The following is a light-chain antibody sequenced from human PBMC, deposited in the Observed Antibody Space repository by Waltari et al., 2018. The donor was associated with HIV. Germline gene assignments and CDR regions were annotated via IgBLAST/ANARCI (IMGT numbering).Light chain of an antibody. V-gene: IGLV1-44*01. CDR1: SSNIGSNT. Sequence: QSVLTQPPSASGTPGQRVTISCSGSSSNIGSNTVHWYQQLPGTAPKLLIYSNNQRPSGVPDRFSGSKSGTSASLAISGLQSEDEADYYCAAWDDSLNYVFGTGTKVTVL. CDR3: AAWDDSLNYV. J-gene: IGLJ1*01. CDR2: SNN.